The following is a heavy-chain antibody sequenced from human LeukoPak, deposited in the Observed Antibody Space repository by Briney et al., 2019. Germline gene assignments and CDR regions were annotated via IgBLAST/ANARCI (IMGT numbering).Heavy chain of an antibody. CDR3: VGEKSWFGEGF. D-gene: IGHD3-10*01. J-gene: IGHJ3*01. CDR1: GGSISSYY. Sequence: PSETLSLTCTVSGGSISSYYWNWIRQPPGKGLEWIGHTYYSGITNYNPSLKSRVTISVDTSKDQFSLKLSSVTAADTAVYYFVGEKSWFGEGFWGQGTMVTVSS. V-gene: IGHV4-59*01. CDR2: TYYSGIT.